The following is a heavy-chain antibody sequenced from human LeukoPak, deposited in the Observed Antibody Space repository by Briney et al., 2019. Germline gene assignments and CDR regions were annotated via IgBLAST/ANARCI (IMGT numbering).Heavy chain of an antibody. CDR1: GGSISSGSYY. Sequence: SETLSLTCTVSGGSISSGSYYWSWIRQPAGKGLEWIGRIYTSGSTNYNPSLKSRVTISVDTSKNQFSLKLSSVTAADTAVYYCASYGDAVWFDPWGQGTLVTVSS. CDR2: IYTSGST. CDR3: ASYGDAVWFDP. V-gene: IGHV4-61*02. D-gene: IGHD3-10*01. J-gene: IGHJ5*02.